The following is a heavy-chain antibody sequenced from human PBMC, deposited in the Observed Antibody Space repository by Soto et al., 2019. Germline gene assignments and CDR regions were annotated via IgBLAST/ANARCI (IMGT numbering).Heavy chain of an antibody. V-gene: IGHV4-39*01. J-gene: IGHJ4*02. CDR3: ARRGSGYDYERSDY. CDR1: GGSISSSSYY. Sequence: SETLSLTCTVSGGSISSSSYYWGWIRQPPGKGLEWIGSIYYSGSTYYNPSLKSRVTISVDTSKNQFSLKLSSVTAADTAVYYCARRGSGYDYERSDYWGQGTLVTVSS. CDR2: IYYSGST. D-gene: IGHD5-12*01.